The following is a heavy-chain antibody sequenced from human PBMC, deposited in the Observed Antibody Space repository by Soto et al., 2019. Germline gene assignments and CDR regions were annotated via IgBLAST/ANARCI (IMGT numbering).Heavy chain of an antibody. D-gene: IGHD6-13*01. Sequence: ASVKVSCKASGYTFTNFGISWVRQAPGQGLEWMGWISAYNGNTNYAQKLQGRVTMTTDTSTSTAYMELRSLRSDDTAVYYCASQIGSIAAAEFDEWGQGTLVTVSS. V-gene: IGHV1-18*01. CDR3: ASQIGSIAAAEFDE. CDR2: ISAYNGNT. J-gene: IGHJ4*02. CDR1: GYTFTNFG.